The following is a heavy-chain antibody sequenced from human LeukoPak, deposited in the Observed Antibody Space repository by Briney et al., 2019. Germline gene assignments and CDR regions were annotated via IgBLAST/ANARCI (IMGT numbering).Heavy chain of an antibody. CDR2: IRRKASGGTT. V-gene: IGHV3-49*04. D-gene: IGHD2-21*01. Sequence: GGSLRLSCTTSGFTFGDYAMGWVRQAPGKGLEWLGFIRRKASGGTTEYAASVKGRFTISRDDSKNTVYLQMNSLKTEDTAVYYCLWWDYWGQGTLVTVSS. J-gene: IGHJ4*02. CDR1: GFTFGDYA. CDR3: LWWDY.